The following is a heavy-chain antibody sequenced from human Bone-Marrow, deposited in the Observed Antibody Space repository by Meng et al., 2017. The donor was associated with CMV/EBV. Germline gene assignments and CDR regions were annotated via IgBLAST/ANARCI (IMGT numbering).Heavy chain of an antibody. CDR2: INPNSGGT. Sequence: ASVKVSCKASGYTFTGYYMHWVRQAPGQGLEWMGWINPNSGGTNYAQKFQGRVTITTDESTSTAYMELSSLRSEDTAVYYCASEKGYCSSTSCYEYWGQGTLVTVSS. CDR1: GYTFTGYY. J-gene: IGHJ4*02. V-gene: IGHV1-2*02. D-gene: IGHD2-2*01. CDR3: ASEKGYCSSTSCYEY.